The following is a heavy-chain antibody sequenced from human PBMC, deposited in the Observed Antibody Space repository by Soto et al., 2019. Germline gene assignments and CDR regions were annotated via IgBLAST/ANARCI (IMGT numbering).Heavy chain of an antibody. J-gene: IGHJ4*02. V-gene: IGHV4-39*01. CDR1: GGSITSSHYY. CDR3: ARHGPTWVAQVLYFDY. Sequence: QLQLQESGPRLVKPSETLSLTCTVSGGSITSSHYYWGWIGQPPGKGLEWIGTIYYSGTTSYHPSLKSRVTISADTSKNQFSLRLSSVTAADTAVYYCARHGPTWVAQVLYFDYWGQGALVTGSS. CDR2: IYYSGTT. D-gene: IGHD7-27*01.